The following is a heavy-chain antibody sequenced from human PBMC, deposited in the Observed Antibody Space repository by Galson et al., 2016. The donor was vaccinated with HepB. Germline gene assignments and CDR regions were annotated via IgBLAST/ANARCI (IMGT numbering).Heavy chain of an antibody. CDR1: GFIFSTYA. J-gene: IGHJ4*02. V-gene: IGHV3-30*04. CDR3: ASEAHYDHDGSGYYYDF. Sequence: SLRLSCATSGFIFSTYAVHWVRQAPGKGLEWVGFISYDGRMKYYADSVKGRFTISRDNFKNTLHLEMNSLRAEDTAVYYCASEAHYDHDGSGYYYDFWGQGTLVTVSS. D-gene: IGHD3-22*01. CDR2: ISYDGRMK.